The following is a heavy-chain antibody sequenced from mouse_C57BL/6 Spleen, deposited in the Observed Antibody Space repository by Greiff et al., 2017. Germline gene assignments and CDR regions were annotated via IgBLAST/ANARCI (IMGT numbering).Heavy chain of an antibody. CDR3: ARDGVLRLYFDY. V-gene: IGHV1-59*01. Sequence: QVHVKQPGAELVRPGTSVKLSCKASGYTFTSYWMHWVKQRPGQGLEWIGVIDPSDSYTNYNQKFKGKATLTVDTSSSTAYMQLSSLTSEDSAVYYCARDGVLRLYFDYWGQGTTLTVSS. CDR2: IDPSDSYT. CDR1: GYTFTSYW. D-gene: IGHD1-1*01. J-gene: IGHJ2*01.